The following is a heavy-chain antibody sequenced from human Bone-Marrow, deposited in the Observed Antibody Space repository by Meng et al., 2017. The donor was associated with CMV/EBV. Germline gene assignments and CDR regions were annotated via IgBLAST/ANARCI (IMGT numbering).Heavy chain of an antibody. CDR1: GGTFSSYA. Sequence: SVKVSCKASGGTFSSYAISWVRQAPGQGLEWMGGIIPILGIANYAQKFQGRVTITADKSTSTAYMELSSLRSEEAAVYYCSRGVAYFDYWGQGTLVTVSS. V-gene: IGHV1-69*04. CDR3: SRGVAYFDY. CDR2: IIPILGIA. J-gene: IGHJ4*02. D-gene: IGHD3-3*01.